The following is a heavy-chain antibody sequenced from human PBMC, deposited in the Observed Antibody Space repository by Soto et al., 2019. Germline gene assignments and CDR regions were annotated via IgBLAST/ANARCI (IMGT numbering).Heavy chain of an antibody. CDR3: AKDNDY. J-gene: IGHJ4*02. V-gene: IGHV3-30*18. CDR1: GFTFSSYG. Sequence: HPGGSLRLSCAASGFTFSSYGMHWVRQAPGKGLEWVAVISYDGSNKYYADSVKGRFTISRDNSKNTLYLQMNSLRAEDTAVYYCAKDNDYWGQGTLVTVSS. CDR2: ISYDGSNK.